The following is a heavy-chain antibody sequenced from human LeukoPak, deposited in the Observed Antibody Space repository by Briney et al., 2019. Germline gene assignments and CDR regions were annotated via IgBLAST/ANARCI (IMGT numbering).Heavy chain of an antibody. D-gene: IGHD3-16*01. CDR3: ARGGLYHHP. CDR2: INHSGST. CDR1: GESFSGYY. Sequence: SETLSLTCAGYGESFSGYYWSWIRQPPGKGLEWIGEINHSGSTNYNPSLKSRVTISVDTSQNQFSLKLSSVTAADTAVYYCARGGLYHHPWGQGTLVTVSS. V-gene: IGHV4-34*01. J-gene: IGHJ5*02.